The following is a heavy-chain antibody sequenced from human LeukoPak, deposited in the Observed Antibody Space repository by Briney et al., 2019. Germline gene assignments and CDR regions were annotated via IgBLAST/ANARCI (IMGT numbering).Heavy chain of an antibody. D-gene: IGHD3-10*01. V-gene: IGHV4-61*02. CDR3: RGVRFGELFDY. CDR1: GASISSGGYY. J-gene: IGHJ4*02. CDR2: IYTSGST. Sequence: SETLSLTCTVSGASISSGGYYWSWIRQPAGKGLEWIGRIYTSGSTNYNPSLKSRVTMSVDTSKNQFSLQLSSVTAADTAVYYCRGVRFGELFDYWGQGTLVTVSS.